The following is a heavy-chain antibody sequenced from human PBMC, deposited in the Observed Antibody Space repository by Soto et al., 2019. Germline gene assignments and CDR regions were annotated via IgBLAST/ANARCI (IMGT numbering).Heavy chain of an antibody. D-gene: IGHD3-10*01. Sequence: QVQLVQSGAEVKKPGASVKVSCKASGYTFTSYGISWVRQAPGQGLEWMGWISAYNGNTNYAQKLQGRVTMTTDTSTSTAYXELRSLRSDDTAVYYCARKVGDYGFLAGFDPWGQGTLVTVSS. J-gene: IGHJ5*02. CDR1: GYTFTSYG. V-gene: IGHV1-18*01. CDR2: ISAYNGNT. CDR3: ARKVGDYGFLAGFDP.